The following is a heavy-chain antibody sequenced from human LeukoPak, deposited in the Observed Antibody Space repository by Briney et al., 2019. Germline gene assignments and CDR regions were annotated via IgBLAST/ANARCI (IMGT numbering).Heavy chain of an antibody. V-gene: IGHV1-18*01. CDR2: ISAYNGNT. Sequence: ASVKVSCKASGYTFTSYGISWVRQAPGQGLEWMGWISAYNGNTNYAQKLQGRVTMTTDTSTSTAYMELRSLRSDDTAVYYCARFGGYDYVWGSYRYYFDYWGQGTLVTVSS. CDR1: GYTFTSYG. D-gene: IGHD3-16*02. CDR3: ARFGGYDYVWGSYRYYFDY. J-gene: IGHJ4*02.